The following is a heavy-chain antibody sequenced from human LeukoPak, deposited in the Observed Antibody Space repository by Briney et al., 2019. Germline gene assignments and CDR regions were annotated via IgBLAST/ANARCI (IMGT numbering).Heavy chain of an antibody. J-gene: IGHJ3*02. CDR3: ARCLGFLIGSSWYPDAFDI. Sequence: PSETLSLTCTVSGGSISSGYFWGWIRQPPGKGLEWIGVYHVGTTDYNPSLKSRVTISVDRSKNQMSLKLSSVTAADTAVYYCARCLGFLIGSSWYPDAFDIWGQGTMVTVSS. D-gene: IGHD6-13*01. CDR2: VYHVGTT. CDR1: GGSISSGYF. V-gene: IGHV4-38-2*02.